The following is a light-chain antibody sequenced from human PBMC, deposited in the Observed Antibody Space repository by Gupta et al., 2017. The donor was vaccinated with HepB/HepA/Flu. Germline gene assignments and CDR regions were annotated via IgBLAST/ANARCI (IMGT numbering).Light chain of an antibody. CDR1: QSLVFHYNNKTY. CDR2: WAS. J-gene: IGKJ3*01. Sequence: IVMTQSPDSLVVSLGERATINCKSSQSLVFHYNNKTYLACYQQRPGQPPKLLIYWASTRESGVPDCFSGSGSETEFTLIINNRQPEDVAVYYCQQEDRTPKTFGPGTKLEIK. CDR3: QQEDRTPKT. V-gene: IGKV4-1*01.